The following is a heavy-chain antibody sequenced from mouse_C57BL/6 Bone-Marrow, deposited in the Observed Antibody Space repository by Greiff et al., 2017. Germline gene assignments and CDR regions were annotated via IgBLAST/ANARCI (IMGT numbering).Heavy chain of an antibody. CDR3: ARYGNYDFDY. J-gene: IGHJ2*01. V-gene: IGHV5-17*01. Sequence: EVHLVESGGGLVKPGGSLKLSCAASGFTFSDYGMHWVRQAPEKGLEWVAYISSGSSTIYYADTVKGRFTISRENAKKTLFLQMTSLRSEDTAMYYCARYGNYDFDYWGQGTTLTVSS. CDR2: ISSGSSTI. D-gene: IGHD2-1*01. CDR1: GFTFSDYG.